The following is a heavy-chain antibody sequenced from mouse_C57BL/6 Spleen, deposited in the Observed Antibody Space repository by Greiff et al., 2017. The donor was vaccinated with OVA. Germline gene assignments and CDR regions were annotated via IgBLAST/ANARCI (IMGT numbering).Heavy chain of an antibody. CDR1: GFTFSDYG. Sequence: EVKLVESGGGLVKPGGSLKLSCAASGFTFSDYGMHWVRQAPEKGLEWVAYISSGSSTIYYADTVKGRFTISRDNAKNTLFLQMTSLRSEDTAMYYCARGLRRGYAMDYWGQGTSVTVSS. CDR3: ARGLRRGYAMDY. J-gene: IGHJ4*01. CDR2: ISSGSSTI. D-gene: IGHD2-4*01. V-gene: IGHV5-17*01.